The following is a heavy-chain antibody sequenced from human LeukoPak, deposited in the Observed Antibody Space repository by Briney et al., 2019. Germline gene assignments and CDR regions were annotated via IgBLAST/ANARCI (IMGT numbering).Heavy chain of an antibody. V-gene: IGHV1-24*01. CDR3: ATSNGVCSSTSCSRDY. D-gene: IGHD2-2*01. CDR1: GHTLTDLS. J-gene: IGHJ4*02. CDR2: FDPEDGET. Sequence: ASVKLLCNVSGHTLTDLSMHWVRQAPGKGLEWMVGFDPEDGETNYEQKFQGRVTMTEDTSTDTAYMELSSLRSEDTAVYYCATSNGVCSSTSCSRDYWGQGTLVTVSS.